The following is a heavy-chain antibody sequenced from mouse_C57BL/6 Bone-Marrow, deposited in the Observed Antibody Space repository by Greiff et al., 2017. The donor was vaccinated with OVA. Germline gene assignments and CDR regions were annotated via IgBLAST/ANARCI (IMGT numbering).Heavy chain of an antibody. CDR2: IWSGGST. CDR3: ARKSLPRLGGYAMDY. CDR1: GFSLTSYG. D-gene: IGHD3-3*01. V-gene: IGHV2-2*01. Sequence: QVHVKQSGPGLVQPSQSLSITCTVSGFSLTSYGVHWVRQSPGKGLEWLGVIWSGGSTDYNAAFISRLSISKDNSKSQVFFKMNSLQADDTAIYYCARKSLPRLGGYAMDYWGQGTSVTVSS. J-gene: IGHJ4*01.